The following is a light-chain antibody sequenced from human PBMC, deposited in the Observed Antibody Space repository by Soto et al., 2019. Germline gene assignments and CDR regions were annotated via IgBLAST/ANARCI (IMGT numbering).Light chain of an antibody. Sequence: QSVLTQPPSASGTPGQSLTISCSRSSSNIGSHFVYWYQHLPGTAPKLLIFRDGQRPSGVPARFFGSKSGTSASLAISGLRSEDEADYYCAVWDQSLTGWVFGGGTQLTVL. CDR3: AVWDQSLTGWV. CDR2: RDG. CDR1: SSNIGSHF. J-gene: IGLJ3*02. V-gene: IGLV1-47*01.